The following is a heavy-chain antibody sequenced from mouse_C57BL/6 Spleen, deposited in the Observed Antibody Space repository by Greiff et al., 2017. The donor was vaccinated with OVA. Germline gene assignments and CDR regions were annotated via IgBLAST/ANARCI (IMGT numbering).Heavy chain of an antibody. CDR2: INPNNGGT. CDR1: GYTFTDYY. J-gene: IGHJ1*03. CDR3: ARAYYSNYDWSLDV. Sequence: EVQLQQSGPELVKPGASVKISCKASGYTFTDYYMNWVKQSPGKSLEWIGDINPNNGGTSYNQKFKGKATLTVDKSSSTAYMELRSLTSEDSAVYYCARAYYSNYDWSLDVWGTGTTVTVSS. D-gene: IGHD2-5*01. V-gene: IGHV1-26*01.